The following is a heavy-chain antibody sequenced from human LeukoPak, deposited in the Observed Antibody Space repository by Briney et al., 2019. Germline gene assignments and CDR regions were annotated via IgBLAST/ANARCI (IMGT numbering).Heavy chain of an antibody. V-gene: IGHV4-59*12. CDR1: GASISSYY. CDR3: ARDLEGTVTTPPYYYYYMDV. CDR2: IYYSGST. D-gene: IGHD4-11*01. Sequence: SETLSLTCTVSGASISSYYWSWIRQPPGKGLEWIGYIYYSGSTNYNPSLKSRVTISVDRSKNQFSLKLSSVTAADTAVYYCARDLEGTVTTPPYYYYYMDVWGKGTTVTVSS. J-gene: IGHJ6*03.